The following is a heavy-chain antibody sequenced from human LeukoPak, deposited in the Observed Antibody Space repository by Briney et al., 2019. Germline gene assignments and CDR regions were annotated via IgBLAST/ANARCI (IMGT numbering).Heavy chain of an antibody. CDR3: ARDSTFKKF. J-gene: IGHJ3*01. Sequence: GGSLRLSCAASGFTLSSYAMSWVRQAPGKGLEWVSGISISGGSTYYADSVKGRFTISRDNAKNSLYLQMNSLGAEDTAVYYCARDSTFKKFWGQGTMVTVSS. D-gene: IGHD2/OR15-2a*01. CDR1: GFTLSSYA. V-gene: IGHV3-23*01. CDR2: ISISGGST.